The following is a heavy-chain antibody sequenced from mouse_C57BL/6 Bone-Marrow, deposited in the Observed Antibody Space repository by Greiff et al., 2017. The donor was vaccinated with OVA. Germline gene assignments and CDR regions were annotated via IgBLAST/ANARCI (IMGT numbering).Heavy chain of an antibody. Sequence: VQLQQPGAELVRPGTSVKLSCKASGYTFTNYWMHWVKQRPGQGLEWIGVIDPSDSYINYNQKFKGRATLTVDKSSSTAYMQRRCLTSEDSAVYYCAHFGSRLYLHFGGRGTSLTVSS. V-gene: IGHV1-59*01. D-gene: IGHD1-1*01. J-gene: IGHJ2*02. CDR2: IDPSDSYI. CDR1: GYTFTNYW. CDR3: AHFGSRLYLHF.